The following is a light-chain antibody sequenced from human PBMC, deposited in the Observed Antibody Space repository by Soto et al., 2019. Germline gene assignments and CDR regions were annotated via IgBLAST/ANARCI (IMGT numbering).Light chain of an antibody. V-gene: IGLV3-1*01. CDR3: QAWDSSTEDVV. CDR2: QDT. Sequence: SYELTQPPSVSVSSGQTASITCFREKLGDTYTSWYQHRPGQSPVLVIYQDTKRPSGIPERISGSNSGNTATLTISGTQALDEADYYCQAWDSSTEDVVFGGGTKLTVL. CDR1: KLGDTY. J-gene: IGLJ2*01.